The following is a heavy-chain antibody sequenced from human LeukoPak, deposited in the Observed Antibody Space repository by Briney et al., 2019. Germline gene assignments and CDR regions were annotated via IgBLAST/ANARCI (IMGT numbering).Heavy chain of an antibody. CDR3: ANQRREYSSSPTFFDY. J-gene: IGHJ4*02. V-gene: IGHV3-30*02. CDR1: GFTFSSYG. Sequence: GGSLRLSCAASGFTFSSYGMHWVRQAPGKGLEWVAFIRYDGSNKYYADSVKGRFTISRDNSKNTLYLQMNSLRAEDTAVYYCANQRREYSSSPTFFDYWGQGTLVTVSS. CDR2: IRYDGSNK. D-gene: IGHD6-6*01.